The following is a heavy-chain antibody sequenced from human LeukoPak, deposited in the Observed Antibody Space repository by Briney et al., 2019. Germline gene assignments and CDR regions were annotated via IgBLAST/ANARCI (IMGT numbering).Heavy chain of an antibody. J-gene: IGHJ5*02. V-gene: IGHV1-3*01. D-gene: IGHD3-3*01. Sequence: VASVNVSCKASGYTFTSYAMHWVRQAPGQRLEWMGWINAGNGNTKYSQKFQGRVTITRDTSASTAYMELSSLRSEVTAVYYCARDNDFWSAPSWFDPWGQGTLVTVSS. CDR3: ARDNDFWSAPSWFDP. CDR2: INAGNGNT. CDR1: GYTFTSYA.